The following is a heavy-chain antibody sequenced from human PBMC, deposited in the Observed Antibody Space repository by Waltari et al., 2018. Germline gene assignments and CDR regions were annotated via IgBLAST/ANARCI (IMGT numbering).Heavy chain of an antibody. CDR3: ARETPTHSSGGGYFQH. CDR2: ISYDGSNK. D-gene: IGHD6-19*01. CDR1: GFTFSSYA. J-gene: IGHJ1*01. V-gene: IGHV3-30*01. Sequence: QVQLVESGGGVVQPGRSLRLSCAASGFTFSSYAMHWVRQAPGKGLEWVAGISYDGSNKYYADSVKGRFTISRDNSKNTLYLQMNSLRAEDTAVYYCARETPTHSSGGGYFQHWGQGTLVTVSS.